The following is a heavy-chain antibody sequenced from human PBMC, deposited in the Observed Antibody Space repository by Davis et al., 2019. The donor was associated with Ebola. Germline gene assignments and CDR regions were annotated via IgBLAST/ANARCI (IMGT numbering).Heavy chain of an antibody. CDR2: MNAKSGNT. CDR1: GYTFTCCE. Sequence: AASVKVSCKAAGYTFTCCEINWVRQTPGQGLEWLGFMNAKSGNTGYAQKFQGRVTMTRNTSISTAYMELSNLRYEDTAVYYCARILCSSGRCSIYYWGQGTLVTVSS. V-gene: IGHV1-8*01. CDR3: ARILCSSGRCSIYY. J-gene: IGHJ4*02. D-gene: IGHD2-15*01.